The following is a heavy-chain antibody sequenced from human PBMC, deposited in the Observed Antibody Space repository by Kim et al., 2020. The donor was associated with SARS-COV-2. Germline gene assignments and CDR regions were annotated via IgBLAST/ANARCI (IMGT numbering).Heavy chain of an antibody. J-gene: IGHJ6*02. CDR3: AKGHLNYDYDFWSGYYPYYYYYGMDV. D-gene: IGHD3-3*01. CDR1: GFTFSSYA. V-gene: IGHV3-23*01. CDR2: ISGSGGST. Sequence: GGSLRLSCAASGFTFSSYAMSWVRQAPGKGLEWVSAISGSGGSTYYADSVKGRFTISRDNSKNTLYLQMNSLRAEDTAVYYCAKGHLNYDYDFWSGYYPYYYYYGMDVWGQGTTVTVSS.